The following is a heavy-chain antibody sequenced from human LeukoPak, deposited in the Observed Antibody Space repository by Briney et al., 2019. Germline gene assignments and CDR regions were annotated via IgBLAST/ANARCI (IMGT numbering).Heavy chain of an antibody. CDR2: ISHDGDHK. V-gene: IGHV3-30*12. Sequence: SGGSLRLSCAASGFTFSSYGMHWVRQAPGKGLEWVAVISHDGDHKYHADSVKGRFTISRDNSKNTLYLQMNSLRAEDTAVYYCAKGPGKVFGVVTHFDYWGQGTLVTVSS. CDR3: AKGPGKVFGVVTHFDY. D-gene: IGHD3-3*01. J-gene: IGHJ4*02. CDR1: GFTFSSYG.